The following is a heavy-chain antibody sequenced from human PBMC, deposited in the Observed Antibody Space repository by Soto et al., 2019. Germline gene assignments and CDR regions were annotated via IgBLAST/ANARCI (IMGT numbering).Heavy chain of an antibody. CDR2: IYSGGST. D-gene: IGHD4-17*01. V-gene: IGHV3-53*01. CDR1: GFTVSSNY. CDR3: ARYGDYEIPYFDY. J-gene: IGHJ4*02. Sequence: PGGSLRLSCAASGFTVSSNYMSWVRQAPGKGLEWVSVIYSGGSTYYADSVKGRFTISRGNSKNTLYLQMNSLRAEDTAVYYCARYGDYEIPYFDYWGQGTLVTVSS.